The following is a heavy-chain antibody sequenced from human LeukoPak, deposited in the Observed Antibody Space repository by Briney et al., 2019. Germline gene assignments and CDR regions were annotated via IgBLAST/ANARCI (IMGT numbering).Heavy chain of an antibody. V-gene: IGHV3-33*06. D-gene: IGHD3-16*01. CDR1: GFTFSSYG. CDR3: AKAYYDYVWGSSVFDY. CDR2: LWYDGNNK. J-gene: IGHJ4*02. Sequence: GGSLRLSXAASGFTFSSYGMHWVCQAPGKGLVWVAVLWYDGNNKYYADSVKGRFTISRDNSKNTLYMQMNSLRAEDTAVYYCAKAYYDYVWGSSVFDYWGQGTLVTVSS.